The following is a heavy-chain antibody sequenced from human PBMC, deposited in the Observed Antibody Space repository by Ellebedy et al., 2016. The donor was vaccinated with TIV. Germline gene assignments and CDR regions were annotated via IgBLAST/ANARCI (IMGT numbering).Heavy chain of an antibody. CDR1: GFTFSNYG. Sequence: GESLKISXAVSGFTFSNYGMHWVRQAPGKGLEWVAVVSYDGTKTYYADSVMGRFTISRDDSRDTLSLQMNSLRAEDTAVYYCAKDFWPAHSFSGVNVWGQGPTVTFSS. CDR2: VSYDGTKT. V-gene: IGHV3-30*18. J-gene: IGHJ6*02. D-gene: IGHD3-3*01. CDR3: AKDFWPAHSFSGVNV.